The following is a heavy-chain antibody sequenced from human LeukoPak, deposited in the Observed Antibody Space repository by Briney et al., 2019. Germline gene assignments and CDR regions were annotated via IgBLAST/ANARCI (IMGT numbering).Heavy chain of an antibody. CDR3: TSGGMVSGDY. J-gene: IGHJ4*01. CDR1: GGSINSYY. V-gene: IGHV4-59*01. CDR2: IYYSGST. Sequence: SETLSLTCTVSGGSINSYYWSWVRQPPGKGLEWIGYIYYSGSTNYNPSLKSRVTISRDTSKNQFSLKLRSVTAADTAVYYCTSGGMVSGDYWGHGTLVTVSS. D-gene: IGHD2-8*01.